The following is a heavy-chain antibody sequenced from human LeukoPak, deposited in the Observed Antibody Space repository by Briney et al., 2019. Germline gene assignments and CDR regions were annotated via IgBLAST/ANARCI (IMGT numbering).Heavy chain of an antibody. CDR2: IYTSGST. CDR1: GGSISSGSYY. J-gene: IGHJ4*02. CDR3: ARARRGGDFWSGYYFLDY. V-gene: IGHV4-61*02. Sequence: SETLSLTCTVSGGSISSGSYYWRWIRQPAGKGLEWIGRIYTSGSTNYNPSLKSRATISVDTSKNQFSLKLSYVTAADTAVYYCARARRGGDFWSGYYFLDYWGQGTPVTVSS. D-gene: IGHD3-3*01.